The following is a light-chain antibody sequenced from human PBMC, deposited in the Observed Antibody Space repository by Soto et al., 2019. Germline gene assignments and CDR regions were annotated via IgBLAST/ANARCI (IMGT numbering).Light chain of an antibody. CDR1: QSVSSSF. J-gene: IGKJ4*01. V-gene: IGKV3-20*01. Sequence: EIVLTQSPGTLSLSPGERATLSCRASQSVSSSFLAWYQQKVGQAPRLLIYGASSRATGIPDRFSGSGSGTDFTLTISRLEPEDFAVYFCQHYNEWPLTFGGGTKVDIK. CDR2: GAS. CDR3: QHYNEWPLT.